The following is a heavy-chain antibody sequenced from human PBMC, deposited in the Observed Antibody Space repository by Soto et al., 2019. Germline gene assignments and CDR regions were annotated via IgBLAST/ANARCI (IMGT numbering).Heavy chain of an antibody. Sequence: QVQLVQSGAEVKKPGASVKVSCKASGYTFTNFGISWVRQVPEQGLEWVGWIVTYNGNTNSAQKLQGRVTMTTDASTSTGYMELTSLRSDDTAVYYCARGPQSSGWRGKWFDPWGQGTLVTVSS. J-gene: IGHJ5*02. CDR1: GYTFTNFG. CDR2: IVTYNGNT. CDR3: ARGPQSSGWRGKWFDP. V-gene: IGHV1-18*01. D-gene: IGHD6-19*01.